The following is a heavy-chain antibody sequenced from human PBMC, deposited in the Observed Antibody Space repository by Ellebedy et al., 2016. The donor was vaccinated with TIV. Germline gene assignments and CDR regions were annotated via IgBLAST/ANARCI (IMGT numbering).Heavy chain of an antibody. CDR2: IYYSGPT. V-gene: IGHV4-59*01. CDR1: GGSISYYY. J-gene: IGHJ5*02. CDR3: ARDAVSREVRGASWFDP. D-gene: IGHD3-10*01. Sequence: MPSETLSLTCTVSGGSISYYYWSWIRKPPGKGLEWIGYIYYSGPTNYNPSLNSRATVSVDTSKNQFPMKLSSVTAADPSIYYCARDAVSREVRGASWFDPWGQGILVTVSS.